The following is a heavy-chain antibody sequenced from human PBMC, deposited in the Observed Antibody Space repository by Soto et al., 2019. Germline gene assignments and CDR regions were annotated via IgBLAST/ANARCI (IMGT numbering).Heavy chain of an antibody. D-gene: IGHD3-16*01. J-gene: IGHJ4*02. Sequence: QVQLQESGPGLVKPSQTLSLICTVSFGSISRGGYYWRWIRQHPGKGLEWIGYIYYSGSTYYNPSLKSRVTISVDTSKNQLSLKLTSVTAADTAVYYCARDWGRDGCFDYWGQGTLVNVSS. V-gene: IGHV4-31*03. CDR1: FGSISRGGYY. CDR2: IYYSGST. CDR3: ARDWGRDGCFDY.